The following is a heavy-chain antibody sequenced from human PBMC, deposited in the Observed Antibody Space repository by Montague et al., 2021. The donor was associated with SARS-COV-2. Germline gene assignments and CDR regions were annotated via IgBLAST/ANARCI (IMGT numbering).Heavy chain of an antibody. CDR1: GGSISSPDYY. V-gene: IGHV4-39*01. Sequence: SETLSLTCTVSGGSISSPDYYWGWICQSPGKGLEWIGSMSYTGRTYYNPSLRSRVSFSMDTSKNHFSLSLSSVTVADTAVYFCARQLPSYCATNKCYPYYFDGWGQGALVTVSS. CDR3: ARQLPSYCATNKCYPYYFDG. D-gene: IGHD2-8*01. J-gene: IGHJ4*02. CDR2: MSYTGRT.